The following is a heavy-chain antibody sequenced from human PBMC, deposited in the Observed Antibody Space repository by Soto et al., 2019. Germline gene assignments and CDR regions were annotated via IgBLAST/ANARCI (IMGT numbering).Heavy chain of an antibody. J-gene: IGHJ6*03. CDR1: GGSISSYY. CDR3: ARGVRIAARRDYYYYMDV. V-gene: IGHV4-59*01. D-gene: IGHD6-6*01. Sequence: SETLSLTCTVSGGSISSYYWSWIRQPPGKGLEWIGYIYYSGSTNYNPSLKSRVTISVDTSKNQFSLKLSSVTAADTAVYYCARGVRIAARRDYYYYMDVWGKGTTVTVSS. CDR2: IYYSGST.